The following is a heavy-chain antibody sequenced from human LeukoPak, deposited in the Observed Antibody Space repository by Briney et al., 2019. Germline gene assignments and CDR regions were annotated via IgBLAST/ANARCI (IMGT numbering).Heavy chain of an antibody. J-gene: IGHJ4*02. CDR3: ARDGLYYYGSGNLDY. Sequence: SETLSLTCAVYGGSFSGYYWSWIRQPPGKGLEWIGEINHSGSTNYNPSLKSRVTISVDTSKNQFSLKLSSVTAADTAVYYCARDGLYYYGSGNLDYWGQGTLVTVSS. V-gene: IGHV4-34*01. D-gene: IGHD3-10*01. CDR2: INHSGST. CDR1: GGSFSGYY.